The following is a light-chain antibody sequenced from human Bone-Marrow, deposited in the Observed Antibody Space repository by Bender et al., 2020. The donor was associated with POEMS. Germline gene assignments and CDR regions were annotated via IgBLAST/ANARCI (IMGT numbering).Light chain of an antibody. Sequence: SYELTQPPSVSVSPGQTARITCSGDALPKQYAYWYQQKPGQAPVLVIYKDSERPSGIPERFSGSSSGTTVTLTISGVQAEDEADYYCQSLDRRGFIRIFGGGTKLTVL. CDR3: QSLDRRGFIRI. J-gene: IGLJ2*01. V-gene: IGLV3-25*03. CDR2: KDS. CDR1: ALPKQY.